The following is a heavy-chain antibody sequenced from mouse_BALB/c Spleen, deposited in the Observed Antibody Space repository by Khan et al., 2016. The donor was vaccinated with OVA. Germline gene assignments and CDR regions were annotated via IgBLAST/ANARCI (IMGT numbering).Heavy chain of an antibody. V-gene: IGHV5-6*01. CDR3: AGHLTGSVAY. CDR2: ISSGGDYN. Sequence: EVQRVESGGDLVKPGGSLKLSCAASGFTFSSYRMSWVRQTPEKRLEWVASISSGGDYNYYTDSVKGRFTISRDNAKNNLYLQLSDLKSEDTSMYYFAGHLTGSVAYWGQGTLVTVSA. J-gene: IGHJ3*01. CDR1: GFTFSSYR. D-gene: IGHD4-1*01.